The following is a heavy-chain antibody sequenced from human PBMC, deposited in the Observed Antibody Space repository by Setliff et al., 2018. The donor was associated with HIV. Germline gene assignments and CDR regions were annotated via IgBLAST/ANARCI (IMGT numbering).Heavy chain of an antibody. CDR3: ARDVYYYFYMDV. CDR1: GGSISSSSYY. CDR2: IYYTGST. J-gene: IGHJ6*03. V-gene: IGHV4-39*02. Sequence: SETLSLTCTVSGGSISSSSYYWGWIRQPPGKGLEWIGSIYYTGSTYYNPSLRSRVTISVDTSKNQFSLTLSSVTAADTAVYYCARDVYYYFYMDVWGKGTTVTVSS.